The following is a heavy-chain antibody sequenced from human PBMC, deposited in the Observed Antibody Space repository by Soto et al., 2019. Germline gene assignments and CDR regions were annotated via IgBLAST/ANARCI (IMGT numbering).Heavy chain of an antibody. D-gene: IGHD6-19*01. CDR2: ISGSGGNT. J-gene: IGHJ4*02. Sequence: DVKLLESGGGLVQPGGSLRLSCAASGFIFNNYAMNWVRQAPGKGLEWVSGISGSGGNTYYADSVKGRFAISRDKSNNTLYLQLSSLKAEDTAVYYCVKERSGWYLYYFDYWGQGTRVTVSS. CDR3: VKERSGWYLYYFDY. CDR1: GFIFNNYA. V-gene: IGHV3-23*01.